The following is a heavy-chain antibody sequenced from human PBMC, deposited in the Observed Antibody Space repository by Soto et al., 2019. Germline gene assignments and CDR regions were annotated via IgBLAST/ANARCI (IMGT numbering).Heavy chain of an antibody. J-gene: IGHJ4*02. V-gene: IGHV4-28*01. Sequence: XXSGPGLVKPSDTLSLTCAVSGYSISSSNWWGWIRQPPGKGLEWIGYIYYSGTTYYNPSLXRRVPLPVATSKNQFSLKLTSVTAVDTAVYYCARREIQGPIDYWGQGTLVTVSS. D-gene: IGHD1-26*01. CDR3: ARREIQGPIDY. CDR2: IYYSGTT. CDR1: GYSISSSNW.